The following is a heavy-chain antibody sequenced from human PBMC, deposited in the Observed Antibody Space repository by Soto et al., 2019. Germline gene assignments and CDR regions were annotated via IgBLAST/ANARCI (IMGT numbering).Heavy chain of an antibody. CDR3: AKDLFYDSSGYYNYYYGMDV. Sequence: GGSLRLSCAASGFTFSSYGMHWVRQAPGKGLEWVAVISYDGSNKYYADSVKGRFTISRDNSKNTLYLQMNSLRAEDTAVYYCAKDLFYDSSGYYNYYYGMDVWGQGTTVTVSS. D-gene: IGHD3-22*01. CDR2: ISYDGSNK. CDR1: GFTFSSYG. J-gene: IGHJ6*02. V-gene: IGHV3-30*18.